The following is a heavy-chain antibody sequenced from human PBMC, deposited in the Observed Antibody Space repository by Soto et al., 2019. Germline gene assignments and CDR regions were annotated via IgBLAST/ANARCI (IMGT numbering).Heavy chain of an antibody. J-gene: IGHJ5*02. CDR1: SCSISSSNW. CDR2: IYHSGST. CDR3: ARAWKTGSGGRLTFGWFDP. D-gene: IGHD2-15*01. V-gene: IGHV4-4*02. Sequence: SETLSLTCAVSSCSISSSNWWSWVRQTPGKGLEWIGEIYHSGSTNYNPSLKSRVTISVDKSKNQFSLKLSSVTAADTAVYYCARAWKTGSGGRLTFGWFDPWGQGTLVTVSS.